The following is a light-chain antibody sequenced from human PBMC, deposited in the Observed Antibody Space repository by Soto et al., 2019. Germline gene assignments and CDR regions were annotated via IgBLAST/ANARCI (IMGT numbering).Light chain of an antibody. CDR3: QHYNNWPPWT. CDR1: QSVSTN. CDR2: GAS. J-gene: IGKJ1*01. V-gene: IGKV3-15*01. Sequence: EIVMTQSPATLSVSPGARATLSCRASQSVSTNLAWYQQKPGQAPRLLIYGASTRATGIPARFWGSGSGTEFTLTISSLQSEDFAVYYCQHYNNWPPWTFGQGTKVEIK.